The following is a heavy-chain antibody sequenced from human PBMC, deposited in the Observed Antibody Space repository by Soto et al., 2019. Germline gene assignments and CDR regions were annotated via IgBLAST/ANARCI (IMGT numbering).Heavy chain of an antibody. J-gene: IGHJ4*02. V-gene: IGHV4-34*01. CDR3: ARGLITGSQYSGRWYSFDS. Sequence: SETLSLTYDVYGGSFSGYIWTWIRQTPGKGLQWIGQINHSGSANYNPSLKSRVTISVHTSNSQFSLELSSVTAADTAVYYCARGLITGSQYSGRWYSFDSCGQGTQVT. D-gene: IGHD1-26*01. CDR2: INHSGSA. CDR1: GGSFSGYI.